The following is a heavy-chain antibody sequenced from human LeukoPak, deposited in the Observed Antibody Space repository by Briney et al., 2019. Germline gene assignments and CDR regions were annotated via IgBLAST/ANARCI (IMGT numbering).Heavy chain of an antibody. Sequence: ASVKVSCKASGYTFTGYYMHWVRQAPGQGLEWMGWINPNSGDTNYAQKFRGRVTMTRDTSISTAYMELSRLRSDDTAVYYCARDQSAANSNWSDPWGQGTLVTVSS. CDR3: ARDQSAANSNWSDP. V-gene: IGHV1-2*02. D-gene: IGHD4/OR15-4a*01. CDR2: INPNSGDT. J-gene: IGHJ5*02. CDR1: GYTFTGYY.